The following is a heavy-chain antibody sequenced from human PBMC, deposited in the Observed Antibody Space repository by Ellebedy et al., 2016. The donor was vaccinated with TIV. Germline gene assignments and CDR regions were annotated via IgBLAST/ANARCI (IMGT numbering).Heavy chain of an antibody. Sequence: MPSETLSLTCAVYGGSFSGYYWSWVRQPPGKGLEWLGEINHSGRTNYNPSLKSPVTISLDTSKSQFSLTLSSVTAADTAVYYCARQKRSDRVTLMSFDTWGRGTLVTVSS. CDR1: GGSFSGYY. CDR2: INHSGRT. J-gene: IGHJ4*02. D-gene: IGHD3-16*01. V-gene: IGHV4-34*01. CDR3: ARQKRSDRVTLMSFDT.